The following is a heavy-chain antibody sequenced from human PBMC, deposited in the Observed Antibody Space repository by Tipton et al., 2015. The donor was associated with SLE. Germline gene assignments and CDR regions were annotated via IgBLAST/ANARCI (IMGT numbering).Heavy chain of an antibody. CDR1: GGSITTSGYF. V-gene: IGHV4-31*02. J-gene: IGHJ6*03. D-gene: IGHD2-2*01. CDR3: ARDRVPAIISQSGYMDV. Sequence: LRLSCTVSGGSITTSGYFWSWIRQRPGKGLEWIGYIYYSGATYYNLSLKNRVTISIDTSKNQFSLRLTSVTAADTAVYFCARDRVPAIISQSGYMDVWGNGTTVSVSS. CDR2: IYYSGAT.